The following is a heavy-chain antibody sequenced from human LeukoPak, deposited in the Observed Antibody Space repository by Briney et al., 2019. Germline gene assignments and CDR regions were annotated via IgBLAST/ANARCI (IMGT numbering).Heavy chain of an antibody. CDR2: IYTNGST. J-gene: IGHJ4*02. V-gene: IGHV4-4*07. CDR3: ARSGYSYGLGYFDY. D-gene: IGHD5-18*01. Sequence: SETLSLTCTVSGGPISSYYWSWIRQPAGKGLEWIGRIYTNGSTNYNPSLKSRVTMSVDTSKNQFSLKLSSVTAADTAVYYCARSGYSYGLGYFDYWGQGTLVTVSS. CDR1: GGPISSYY.